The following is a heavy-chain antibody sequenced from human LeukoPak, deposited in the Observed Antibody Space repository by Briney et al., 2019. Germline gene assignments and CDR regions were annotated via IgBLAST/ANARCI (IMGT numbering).Heavy chain of an antibody. CDR2: ISSSSSTI. CDR1: GFTFSSYS. CDR3: ARGSSSWYLNFDY. D-gene: IGHD6-13*01. V-gene: IGHV3-48*01. Sequence: GGSLRLSCAASGFTFSSYSMNWVRQAPGKGLEWVSYISSSSSTIYYADSVKGRFTISRDNAENSLYLQMNSLRAEDTAVYYCARGSSSWYLNFDYWGQGTLVTVSS. J-gene: IGHJ4*02.